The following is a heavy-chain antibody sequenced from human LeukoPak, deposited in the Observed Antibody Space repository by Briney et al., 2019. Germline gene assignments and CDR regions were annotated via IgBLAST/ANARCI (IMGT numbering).Heavy chain of an antibody. D-gene: IGHD2-15*01. CDR3: TRRPREVTSATDIDY. CDR1: GGSISSSNYY. J-gene: IGHJ4*02. V-gene: IGHV4-39*01. CDR2: IYYSGST. Sequence: SETLSLTCTVSGGSISSSNYYWGWLRQPPGQGLEWIGSIYYSGSTYYNPSLKSRVTISAHTSKNQFSLKLSSVTAADTAVYFCTRRPREVTSATDIDYGGQGTQVTVSS.